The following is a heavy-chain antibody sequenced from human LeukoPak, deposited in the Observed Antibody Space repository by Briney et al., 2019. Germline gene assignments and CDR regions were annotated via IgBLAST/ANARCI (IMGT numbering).Heavy chain of an antibody. D-gene: IGHD2-2*01. V-gene: IGHV1-69*05. CDR3: ARTKNLVVPARFDP. CDR2: IIPIFGTA. CDR1: GGTFSSYA. Sequence: ASVKVSCKASGGTFSSYAISWVRQAPGQGLEWMGRIIPIFGTANYAQKFQGRVTITTDESTSTAYMELRSLRSDDTAVYYCARTKNLVVPARFDPWGQGTLVTVSS. J-gene: IGHJ5*02.